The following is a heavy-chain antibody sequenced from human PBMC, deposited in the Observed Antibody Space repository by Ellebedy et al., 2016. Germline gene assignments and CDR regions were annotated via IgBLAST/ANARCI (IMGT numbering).Heavy chain of an antibody. CDR1: GFTFSSYG. CDR3: AKDLVDGETATTLQADY. V-gene: IGHV3-30*18. D-gene: IGHD3-10*01. J-gene: IGHJ4*02. Sequence: GGSLRLXCAASGFTFSSYGMHWVRQAPGKGLEWVAIISYDGSNKYYADSVKGRFTISRDNSKQTLYLQMNSLRPEDTAVYYCAKDLVDGETATTLQADYWGQGNLVTVSS. CDR2: ISYDGSNK.